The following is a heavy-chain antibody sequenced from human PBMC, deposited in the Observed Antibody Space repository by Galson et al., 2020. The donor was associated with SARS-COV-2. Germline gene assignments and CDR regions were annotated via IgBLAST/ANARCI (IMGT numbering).Heavy chain of an antibody. Sequence: SGPTLVKPTETLTLTCTFSGFSLNSPSVGVAWIRQPPGQALEWLALVYWDDDKRYNPSLKSRLTITKDASKNQVVLVMTNVDPVDTATYYCVHSTVLYLNFWNDYPYYFDSWGQGTLVTVSS. CDR2: VYWDDDK. V-gene: IGHV2-5*02. CDR3: VHSTVLYLNFWNDYPYYFDS. CDR1: GFSLNSPSVG. D-gene: IGHD3-3*02. J-gene: IGHJ4*02.